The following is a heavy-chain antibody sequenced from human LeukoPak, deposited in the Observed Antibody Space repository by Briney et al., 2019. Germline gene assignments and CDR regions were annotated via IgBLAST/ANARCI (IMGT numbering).Heavy chain of an antibody. CDR1: GGTFSSYA. D-gene: IGHD2-2*01. V-gene: IGHV1-2*02. J-gene: IGHJ5*02. CDR2: INPNCGGT. CDR3: AREGCSSTNCHVLGDDNWFDP. Sequence: RASVKVSCKASGGTFSSYAISWVRQAPGQGLEWMGWINPNCGGTNYAQKFQGRVTMTRDTSISSAYMELSRLRSDDTAVYYCAREGCSSTNCHVLGDDNWFDPWGQGTLVTVSS.